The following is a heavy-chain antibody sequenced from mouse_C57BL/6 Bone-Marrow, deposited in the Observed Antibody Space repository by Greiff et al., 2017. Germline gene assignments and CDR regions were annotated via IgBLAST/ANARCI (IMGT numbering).Heavy chain of an antibody. CDR1: GFTFSDSG. V-gene: IGHV5-17*01. D-gene: IGHD1-1*01. CDR3: ARQSTTEAMDY. J-gene: IGHJ4*01. Sequence: EVKVVESGGGLVKPGGSLKLSCAASGFTFSDSGMHWVRQAPEKGLEWVAYISSGSSTIYYADTVKGRFTISRDNAKNTLFLQMTSLKAEDTAKYYCARQSTTEAMDYWGQGTSVTVSS. CDR2: ISSGSSTI.